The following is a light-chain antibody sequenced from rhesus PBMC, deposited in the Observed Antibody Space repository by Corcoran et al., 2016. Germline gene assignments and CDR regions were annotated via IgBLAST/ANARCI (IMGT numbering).Light chain of an antibody. Sequence: YLSWYQQKPGQPPRLLIYKVSNRDSGVPDRVSGSGAGTDFTLKISRVEAEDAGVYYCGQGTNWPPFTFGPGTKLDIK. CDR2: KVS. J-gene: IGKJ3*01. CDR3: GQGTNWPPFT. V-gene: IGKV2-64*01. CDR1: Y.